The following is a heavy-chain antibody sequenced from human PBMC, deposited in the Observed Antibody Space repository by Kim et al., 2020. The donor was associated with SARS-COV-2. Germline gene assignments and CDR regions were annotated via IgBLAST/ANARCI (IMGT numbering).Heavy chain of an antibody. Sequence: SETLSLTCTVSGGSISSSSYYWGWIRQPPGKGLEWIGSIYYSGSTYYNPSLKSRVTISVDTSKNQFSLKLSSVTAADTAVYYCAKALGKNDFWSGYYDGVSYYFDCWGQGTLVTVSS. D-gene: IGHD3-3*01. V-gene: IGHV4-39*01. CDR3: AKALGKNDFWSGYYDGVSYYFDC. CDR2: IYYSGST. CDR1: GGSISSSSYY. J-gene: IGHJ4*02.